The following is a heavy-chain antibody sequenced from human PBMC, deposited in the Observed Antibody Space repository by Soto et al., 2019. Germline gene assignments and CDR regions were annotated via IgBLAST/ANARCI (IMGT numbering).Heavy chain of an antibody. V-gene: IGHV3-23*01. J-gene: IGHJ4*02. CDR1: GFTFSSYA. CDR3: ASVGVAVNFDY. CDR2: ISGSGGST. Sequence: EVQLLESGGGLVQPGGSLRLSCAASGFTFSSYAMSWVRQAPGKGVEWVSSISGSGGSTYYADSVKGRFTISRDNSKNSLYLQMNSLRAEDTAVYYCASVGVAVNFDYWGQGTLVTVSS. D-gene: IGHD3-10*01.